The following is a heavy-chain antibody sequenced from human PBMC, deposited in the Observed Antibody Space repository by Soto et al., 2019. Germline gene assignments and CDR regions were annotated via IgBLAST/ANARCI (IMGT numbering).Heavy chain of an antibody. CDR2: IWYDGSNK. J-gene: IGHJ6*02. V-gene: IGHV3-33*08. CDR3: ARTIADPRKAYYYYGMDV. CDR1: GFTFSSYG. Sequence: LRLSCAASGFTFSSYGMHWVRQAPGKGLEWVTVIWYDGSNKYYADSVKGRFTISRDNSKNTLYLQMNSLRAEDTAVYYCARTIADPRKAYYYYGMDVWGQGTTVTVSS. D-gene: IGHD6-13*01.